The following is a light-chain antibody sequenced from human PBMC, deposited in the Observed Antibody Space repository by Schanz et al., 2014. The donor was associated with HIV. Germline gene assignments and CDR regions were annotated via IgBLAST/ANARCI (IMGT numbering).Light chain of an antibody. J-gene: IGKJ3*01. V-gene: IGKV3-20*01. CDR1: QIISTS. CDR2: GAS. Sequence: VLTQSPATLSVYPGERVTLSCRTTQIISTSLAWYQQRPGQPPSLLVYGASSRAAGIPDRFSGSGSGTDFTLTISRLEPEDFAVYYCQHYGSSFGPGTKVDIK. CDR3: QHYGSS.